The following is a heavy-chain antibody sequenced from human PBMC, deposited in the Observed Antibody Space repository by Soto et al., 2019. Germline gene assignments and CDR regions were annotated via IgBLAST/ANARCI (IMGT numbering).Heavy chain of an antibody. D-gene: IGHD3-22*01. Sequence: EVQLVESGGGLVQPGGSLKLSCAASGFTFSGSAMHWVRQASGKGLEWVGRIRSKTNSYATSYAASVKGRFTSSRDDSKNTAYLQMISRKTEDTAVYYCSSAGYYDSSAYYREPDYYYYYGMDVWGQGTTVTVSS. CDR1: GFTFSGSA. J-gene: IGHJ6*02. CDR3: SSAGYYDSSAYYREPDYYYYYGMDV. V-gene: IGHV3-73*02. CDR2: IRSKTNSYAT.